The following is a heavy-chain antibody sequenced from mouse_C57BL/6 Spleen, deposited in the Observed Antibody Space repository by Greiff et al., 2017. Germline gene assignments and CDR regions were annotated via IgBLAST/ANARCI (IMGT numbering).Heavy chain of an antibody. D-gene: IGHD2-1*01. CDR2: IYPRSGNT. CDR3: ARGEGIIYYGNYDAMDY. Sequence: VQLVESGAELARPGASVKLSCKASGYTFTSSGISWVKQRTGQGLEWIGEIYPRSGNTYSNEKFKGKAPLTAAKSSSTAYMELRSLTSEDSAFYFCARGEGIIYYGNYDAMDYWGQGTSVTVSS. V-gene: IGHV1-81*01. CDR1: GYTFTSSG. J-gene: IGHJ4*01.